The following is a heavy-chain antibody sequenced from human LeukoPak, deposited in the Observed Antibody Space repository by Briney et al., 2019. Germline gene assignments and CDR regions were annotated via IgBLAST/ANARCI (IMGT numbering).Heavy chain of an antibody. Sequence: SQTLSLTCTVSGGSISSGSYYWSWIRQPAEKGLEWIGHIYTSGSTNYNPSLKSRVTISVDTSRNQFSLKLTSVTAADTAVYYCGRQSYYGSGTYYLFDDWGQGTLVTVSS. J-gene: IGHJ4*02. D-gene: IGHD3-10*01. CDR2: IYTSGST. V-gene: IGHV4-61*09. CDR3: GRQSYYGSGTYYLFDD. CDR1: GGSISSGSYY.